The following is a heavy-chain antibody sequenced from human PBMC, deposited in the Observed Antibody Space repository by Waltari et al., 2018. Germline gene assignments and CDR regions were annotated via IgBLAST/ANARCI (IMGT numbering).Heavy chain of an antibody. CDR1: GGSISSARYY. V-gene: IGHV4-61*02. CDR2: IYTSGST. CDR3: ARVADYDLWSGYQGYYFDY. Sequence: QVQLQESGPGLVKPSQTLSLTCTVSGGSISSARYYWSWIRQPAGKGLEWNGRIYTSGSTNYNPSRKSRVTISEDTSKTQCSLKLISVTSADTAVYYCARVADYDLWSGYQGYYFDYWGQGTLVTVSS. J-gene: IGHJ4*02. D-gene: IGHD3-3*01.